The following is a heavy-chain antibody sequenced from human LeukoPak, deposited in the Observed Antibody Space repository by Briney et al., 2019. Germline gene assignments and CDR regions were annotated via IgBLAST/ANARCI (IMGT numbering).Heavy chain of an antibody. Sequence: PSETLSLTCTVSGGSISSSSYYWSWIRQPPGKGLEWIGEINHSGSTNYNPSLKSRVTISVDTSKNQFSLKLSSVTAADTAVYYCARDQSGSYGGENFDYWGQGTLVTVSS. J-gene: IGHJ4*02. CDR3: ARDQSGSYGGENFDY. D-gene: IGHD1-26*01. V-gene: IGHV4-39*07. CDR2: INHSGST. CDR1: GGSISSSSYY.